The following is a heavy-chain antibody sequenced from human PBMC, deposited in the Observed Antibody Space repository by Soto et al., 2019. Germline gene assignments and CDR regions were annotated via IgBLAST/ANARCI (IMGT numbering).Heavy chain of an antibody. J-gene: IGHJ4*02. CDR2: IYYNGNT. CDR3: ARVRTAYFDY. V-gene: IGHV4-59*11. D-gene: IGHD2-21*02. CDR1: GGAINDHY. Sequence: QVQLQESGPGLVKPSETLSLTCTLSGGAINDHYWSFIRQPPGKGLEWIGYIYYNGNTNYNPSLESRVTISVDRSRNQFSLRLTSLTAADTAVYYCARVRTAYFDYWGRGALVTVSS.